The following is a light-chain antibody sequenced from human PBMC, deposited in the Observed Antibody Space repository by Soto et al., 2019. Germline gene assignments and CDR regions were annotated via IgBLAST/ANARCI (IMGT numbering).Light chain of an antibody. CDR3: QQHGRT. CDR2: GAS. CDR1: QSVSSN. J-gene: IGKJ1*01. Sequence: EIVMTQSPATLSVSPGERATLSCRASQSVSSNLAWFQQKPGQAPGLLIYGASTRATGIPARFSGSGSGTEFTLTISSLQSEDLAVYYCQQHGRTFGQGTKVDIK. V-gene: IGKV3-15*01.